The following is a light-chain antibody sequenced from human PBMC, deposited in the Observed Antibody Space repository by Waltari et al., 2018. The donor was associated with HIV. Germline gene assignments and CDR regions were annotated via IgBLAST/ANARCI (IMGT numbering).Light chain of an antibody. V-gene: IGLV2-23*02. Sequence: HSALTQPAPVSVSPGQSITISCTGTSRDIGAYHYVSWYQQPPGKAPKLIIYDVGTRPSGVSDRFSGSKSGNTASLTISGLQSEDEADYHCCAYAGPTGLSEVFGGGTKLTVL. CDR2: DVG. J-gene: IGLJ2*01. CDR1: SRDIGAYHY. CDR3: CAYAGPTGLSEV.